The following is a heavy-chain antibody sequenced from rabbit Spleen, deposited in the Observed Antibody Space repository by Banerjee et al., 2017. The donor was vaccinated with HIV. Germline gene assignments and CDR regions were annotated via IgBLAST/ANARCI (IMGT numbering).Heavy chain of an antibody. J-gene: IGHJ4*01. V-gene: IGHV1S45*01. CDR3: ARSMNYYRWNL. Sequence: QEQLVESGGGLVQPEGSLTLTCTASGFSFSSSHWICWVRQAPGKGLEWIACIYISSGSTYYASWAKGRFTISKTSSTTVTLQMTSLTAADTATYFCARSMNYYRWNLWGPGTLVTVS. D-gene: IGHD1-1*01. CDR1: GFSFSSSHW. CDR2: IYISSGST.